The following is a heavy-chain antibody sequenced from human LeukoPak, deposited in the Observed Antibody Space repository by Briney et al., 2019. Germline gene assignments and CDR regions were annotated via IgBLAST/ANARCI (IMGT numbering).Heavy chain of an antibody. CDR2: INPNSGGT. J-gene: IGHJ4*02. CDR3: ARPGTLGYSGNYYYFDY. V-gene: IGHV1-2*02. D-gene: IGHD1-26*01. CDR1: GYTFTGYY. Sequence: ASVKVSCKASGYTFTGYYMHWVRQAPGQGLEWMGWINPNSGGTNYAQKFQGRVTMTRDTSISTAYMELSRLRSDDTAVYSCARPGTLGYSGNYYYFDYWGQGTLVTVSS.